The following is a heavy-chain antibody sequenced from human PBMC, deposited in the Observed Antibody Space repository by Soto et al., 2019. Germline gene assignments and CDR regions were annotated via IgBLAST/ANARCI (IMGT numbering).Heavy chain of an antibody. J-gene: IGHJ6*02. CDR1: GGSISSSSYY. CDR3: AASRGYSYAGAYYYAMDV. V-gene: IGHV4-39*01. D-gene: IGHD5-18*01. CDR2: IYYSGST. Sequence: SETLSLTCTVSGGSISSSSYYWGWIRQPPGKGLEWIGSIYYSGSTYYNPSLKSRVTISVDTSKNQYSLKLSSVTAADTAVYYCAASRGYSYAGAYYYAMDVWGQGTTVTVSS.